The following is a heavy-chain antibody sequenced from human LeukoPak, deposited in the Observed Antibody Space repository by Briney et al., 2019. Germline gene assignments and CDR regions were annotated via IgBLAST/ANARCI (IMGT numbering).Heavy chain of an antibody. CDR1: GGSISSYY. CDR3: ARIDSSGSYGTDV. Sequence: SETLSLTCTVSGGSISSYYWSWIRQPPGKGLEWIGYIYYRGSTNYNPSLKSRVTISVDTSKNQFSLKLSSVTAADTAVYYCARIDSSGSYGTDVWGQGTTVTVSS. V-gene: IGHV4-59*08. CDR2: IYYRGST. D-gene: IGHD1-14*01. J-gene: IGHJ6*02.